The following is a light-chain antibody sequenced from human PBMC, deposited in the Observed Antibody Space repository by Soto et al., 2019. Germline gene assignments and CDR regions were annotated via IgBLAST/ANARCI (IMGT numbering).Light chain of an antibody. Sequence: QSALTQPPSESGSPGQSVTISCTGTSCDIGDYNYVSWYQQHPGKAPKLMIYEVSKRPSGVPDRFSGSKSGNTASLTVSGLQAEDQADYYCSSYAGSLYVFGTGTKVTVL. CDR1: SCDIGDYNY. V-gene: IGLV2-8*01. CDR3: SSYAGSLYV. J-gene: IGLJ1*01. CDR2: EVS.